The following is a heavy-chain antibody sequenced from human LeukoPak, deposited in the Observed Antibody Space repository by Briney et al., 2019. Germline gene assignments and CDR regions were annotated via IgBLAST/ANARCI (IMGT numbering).Heavy chain of an antibody. J-gene: IGHJ4*02. CDR1: TDSITSNW. Sequence: KPPETLSLTCAVSTDSITSNWWSWVRQPPGKGLEWIGEVHKSGSTNYYPSLQSRVTISIDKSKNQIALELTSVTAADTAVYYCAKEIVGAPTPGAYWGQGTLVTVSS. CDR3: AKEIVGAPTPGAY. V-gene: IGHV4-4*03. D-gene: IGHD1-26*01. CDR2: VHKSGST.